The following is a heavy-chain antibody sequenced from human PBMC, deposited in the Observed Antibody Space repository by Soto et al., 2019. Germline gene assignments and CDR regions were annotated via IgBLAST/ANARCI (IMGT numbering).Heavy chain of an antibody. V-gene: IGHV4-4*02. CDR1: GGSITSSNL. CDR3: ARGSTTVVTPNWFDP. J-gene: IGHJ5*02. Sequence: XETLSLTCAVSGGSITSSNLWSWLRQPPGQGLEWIGEIYHSGSATYNPSLKSRVIISVDKSKNQFSLSLTSVTAADTAVYYCARGSTTVVTPNWFDPWGQGTLVTVSS. D-gene: IGHD4-4*01. CDR2: IYHSGSA.